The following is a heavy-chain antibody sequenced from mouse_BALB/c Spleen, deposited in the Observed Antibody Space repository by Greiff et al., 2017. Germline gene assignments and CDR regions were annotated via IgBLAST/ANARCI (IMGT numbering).Heavy chain of an antibody. V-gene: IGHV6-6*02. Sequence: EVKLVESGGGLVQPGGSMKLSCVASGFTFSNYWMNWVRQSPEKGLEWVAEIRLKSNNYATHYAESVKGRFTISRDDSKSSVYLQMNNLRAEDTGIYYCTRLGSFAYWGQGTLVTVSA. J-gene: IGHJ3*01. D-gene: IGHD4-1*01. CDR2: IRLKSNNYAT. CDR3: TRLGSFAY. CDR1: GFTFSNYW.